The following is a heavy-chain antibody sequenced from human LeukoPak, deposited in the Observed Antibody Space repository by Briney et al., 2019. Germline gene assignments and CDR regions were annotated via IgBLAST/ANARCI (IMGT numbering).Heavy chain of an antibody. CDR1: GYTFTSYF. J-gene: IGHJ4*02. CDR2: INPSGGST. V-gene: IGHV1-46*01. Sequence: ASVKVSCKASGYTFTSYFIHWVRQAPGQGLEWMGIINPSGGSTNYAQKFQGRVTMTRDTSTSTVYMELSSLRSEDTAVYYCATARFGGNSYFDYWGQGTLVTVSS. CDR3: ATARFGGNSYFDY. D-gene: IGHD4-23*01.